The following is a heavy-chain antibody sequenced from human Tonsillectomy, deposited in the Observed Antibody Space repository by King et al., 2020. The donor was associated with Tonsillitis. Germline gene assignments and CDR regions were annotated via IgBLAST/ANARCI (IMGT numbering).Heavy chain of an antibody. CDR3: GRIYCGGDCYSGPWDY. D-gene: IGHD2-21*02. CDR1: GYTFTDYG. Sequence: QLVQSGAEVKKPGASVKVSCKASGYTFTDYGVSWVRQAPGQGLEWMGWISTYNGNTNYAQKLQGRVTMTTDTSTSTAYMELRSLRSDDTAGYYCGRIYCGGDCYSGPWDYWGQGTLVTVSS. J-gene: IGHJ4*02. CDR2: ISTYNGNT. V-gene: IGHV1-18*01.